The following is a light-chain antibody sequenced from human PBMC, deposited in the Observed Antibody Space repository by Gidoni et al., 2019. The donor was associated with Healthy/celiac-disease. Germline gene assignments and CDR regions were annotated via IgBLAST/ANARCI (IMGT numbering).Light chain of an antibody. V-gene: IGLV2-14*01. Sequence: QSALTQPASVSGSPGQSITISCTGTSSDVGGYNDVSWYQQHPGKAPQLMIYEVSNRPSGVSNRFSGSKSGNTASLTISGLQAEDEADYYCSSYTSSSTLVVFGGGTKLTVL. CDR2: EVS. CDR1: SSDVGGYND. J-gene: IGLJ2*01. CDR3: SSYTSSSTLVV.